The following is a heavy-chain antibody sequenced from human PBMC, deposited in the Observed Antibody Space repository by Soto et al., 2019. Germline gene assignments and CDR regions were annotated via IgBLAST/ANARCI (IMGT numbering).Heavy chain of an antibody. V-gene: IGHV4-59*01. CDR2: ICNSGGT. CDR1: GGSISSYC. D-gene: IGHD1-26*01. J-gene: IGHJ4*02. CDR3: GRGVGRYGSNLDY. Sequence: QVQLQESGPGLVKPSETLSLTCTVSGGSISSYCWSWVRQPPGEGLEWIANICNSGGTNYNPPLKSRVVISVDTSRNQFSLKLSSVTAADTAVYYCGRGVGRYGSNLDYWGQGTLVTVSS.